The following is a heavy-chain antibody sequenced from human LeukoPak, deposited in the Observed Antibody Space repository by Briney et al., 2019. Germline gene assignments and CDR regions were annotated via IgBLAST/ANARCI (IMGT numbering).Heavy chain of an antibody. V-gene: IGHV4-34*12. CDR2: IVYSGST. D-gene: IGHD1-20*01. CDR3: ARVNWNDLGYYFDY. J-gene: IGHJ4*02. CDR1: GGSFDGYY. Sequence: SETLSLTCAVFGGSFDGYYWAWIRQSPEKGLEWIGEIVYSGSTNYNPSLKSRVIISADTSKVQFSLTLSSVTAADTAVYYCARVNWNDLGYYFDYWGQGTLVTVSS.